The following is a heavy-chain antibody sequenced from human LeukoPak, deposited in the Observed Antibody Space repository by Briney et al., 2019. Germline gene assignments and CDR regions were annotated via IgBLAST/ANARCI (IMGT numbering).Heavy chain of an antibody. CDR3: YVDTAMEPYFDY. CDR2: MSGSGDYT. J-gene: IGHJ4*02. CDR1: GFSFSTYA. Sequence: PGGSLRLSCAASGFSFSTYAMSWVRQAPGKGLEWVSGMSGSGDYTYYTDSVKGRFTISRDNSKNTLYLQMNSLRAEDTAVYYCYVDTAMEPYFDYWGQGTLVTVSS. D-gene: IGHD5-18*01. V-gene: IGHV3-23*01.